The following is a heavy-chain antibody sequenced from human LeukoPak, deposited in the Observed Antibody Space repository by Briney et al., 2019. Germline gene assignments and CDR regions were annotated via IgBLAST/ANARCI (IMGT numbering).Heavy chain of an antibody. CDR1: GGSISSGGYY. D-gene: IGHD2-2*01. J-gene: IGHJ5*02. CDR2: LYYSGST. CDR3: ARRRYCSSTSRTSCYGEGWFDP. V-gene: IGHV4-31*03. Sequence: SLETLSLTCTVSGGSISSGGYYWSWIRQHPGKGLEWIGYLYYSGSTYYNPSLKSRVTISVDTSKNQFSLKLSSVTAADTAVYYCARRRYCSSTSRTSCYGEGWFDPWGQGTLVTVSS.